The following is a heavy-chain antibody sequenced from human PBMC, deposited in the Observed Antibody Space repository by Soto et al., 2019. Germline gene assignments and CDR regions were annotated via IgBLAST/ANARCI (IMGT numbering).Heavy chain of an antibody. CDR2: INHSGST. Sequence: QVQLQQWGAGLLKPSETLSLTCAVYGGSFSGYYWSWIRQPPGKGLEWIGEINHSGSTNYNPSLKSRVTIPVDTSKNQFSLKLSSVTAADTAVYSCARYSSSSGFDYWGQGTLVTVSS. CDR1: GGSFSGYY. CDR3: ARYSSSSGFDY. V-gene: IGHV4-34*01. D-gene: IGHD6-6*01. J-gene: IGHJ4*02.